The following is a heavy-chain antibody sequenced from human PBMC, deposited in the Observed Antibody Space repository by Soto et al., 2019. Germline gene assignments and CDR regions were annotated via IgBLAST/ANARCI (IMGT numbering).Heavy chain of an antibody. V-gene: IGHV3-53*01. CDR3: ARDVARVGKMAAISSRGGVGY. CDR1: GFSVSTYY. Sequence: GGSLRLSCAASGFSVSTYYMTWVRQAPGKGLEWVSVIYSGGSTNYADSVKGRFTISRDNSKNTLYLQMNTLKAEDTAVYYCARDVARVGKMAAISSRGGVGYWGRGTLVTVSS. J-gene: IGHJ4*02. CDR2: IYSGGST. D-gene: IGHD1-26*01.